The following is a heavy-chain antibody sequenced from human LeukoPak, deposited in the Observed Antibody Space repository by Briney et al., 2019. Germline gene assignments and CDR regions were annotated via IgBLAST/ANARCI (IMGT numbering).Heavy chain of an antibody. V-gene: IGHV4-34*01. J-gene: IGHJ4*02. CDR3: AALDSSGYYSGY. CDR2: INHSGST. Sequence: SETLSLTCAVYGGSFSGYYWSWIRQPPGKGLEWIGEINHSGSTNYNPSLTSRVTISVDTSKNQSSLKLRSVTAADTAVYYCAALDSSGYYSGYWGQGTLVTVSS. D-gene: IGHD3-22*01. CDR1: GGSFSGYY.